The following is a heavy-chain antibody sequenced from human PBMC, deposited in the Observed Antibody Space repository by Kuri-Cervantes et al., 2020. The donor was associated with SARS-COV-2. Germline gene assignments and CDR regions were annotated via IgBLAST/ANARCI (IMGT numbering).Heavy chain of an antibody. CDR2: ISDSGDT. Sequence: SETLSLTCAVSGGSISSSNWWSWVRQPPGKGLEWIAYISDSGDTRSKPSLRSRVTILMDTSKNEFSLKLTSVTAADTAVYYCARGRMVPGPWGQGTLVTVSS. CDR3: ARGRMVPGP. J-gene: IGHJ5*02. V-gene: IGHV4-4*02. D-gene: IGHD3-10*01. CDR1: GGSISSSNW.